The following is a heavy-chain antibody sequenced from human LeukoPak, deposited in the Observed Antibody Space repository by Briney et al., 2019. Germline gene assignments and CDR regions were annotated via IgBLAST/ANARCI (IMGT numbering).Heavy chain of an antibody. D-gene: IGHD3-9*01. CDR3: ARWSRYVDWSLDAANFDY. J-gene: IGHJ4*02. CDR2: INPNTGDT. CDR1: GYTFSDYY. V-gene: IGHV1-2*02. Sequence: ASVKVSCKASGYTFSDYYIYWVRQAPGQGLEWMGRINPNTGDTNYAQKFQGRVTMTRDTSSSTVYMELTRLTSDDMAMYYCARWSRYVDWSLDAANFDYWGQGTPVTVSS.